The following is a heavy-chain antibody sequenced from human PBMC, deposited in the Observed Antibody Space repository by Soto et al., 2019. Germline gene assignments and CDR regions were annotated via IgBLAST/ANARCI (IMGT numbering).Heavy chain of an antibody. CDR3: PRFVPPAYYDSSGYSNYYYYGMDV. Sequence: GSVKVSCKASGYTFTRYDINWVRQATGQGLEWMGWMNPNSGNTGYAQKFQGRVTMTRNTSISTAYMELSSLRSEYTAVYYCPRFVPPAYYDSSGYSNYYYYGMDVWGQGTTVTVSS. V-gene: IGHV1-8*01. D-gene: IGHD3-22*01. J-gene: IGHJ6*02. CDR1: GYTFTRYD. CDR2: MNPNSGNT.